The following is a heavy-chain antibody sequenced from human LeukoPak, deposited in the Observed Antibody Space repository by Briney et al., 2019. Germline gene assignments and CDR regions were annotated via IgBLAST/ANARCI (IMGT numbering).Heavy chain of an antibody. J-gene: IGHJ6*02. CDR3: AKGGTIFGVVAKIKYYYGMDV. Sequence: GGSLRLSCAASGFTFSSYAMSWVRQAPGKGLEWVSAISGSGGSTYYADSVKGRFAISRDNSKNTLYLQMNSLRAEDTAVYYCAKGGTIFGVVAKIKYYYGMDVWGQGTTVTVSS. CDR2: ISGSGGST. CDR1: GFTFSSYA. D-gene: IGHD3-3*01. V-gene: IGHV3-23*01.